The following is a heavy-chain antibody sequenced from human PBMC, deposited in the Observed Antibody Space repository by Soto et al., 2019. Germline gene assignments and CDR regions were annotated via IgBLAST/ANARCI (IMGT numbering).Heavy chain of an antibody. Sequence: GGSLRLSCAASGFTFSSYAMTWVRQAPGKGLEWVSSISFSDGGTYYADSVKGRLTISRDNSRNTLFLQMNSLRVEDTAVYYCVKDDRILGRRYFDLWGRGTLVTVSS. CDR1: GFTFSSYA. D-gene: IGHD2-15*01. V-gene: IGHV3-23*01. CDR2: ISFSDGGT. J-gene: IGHJ2*01. CDR3: VKDDRILGRRYFDL.